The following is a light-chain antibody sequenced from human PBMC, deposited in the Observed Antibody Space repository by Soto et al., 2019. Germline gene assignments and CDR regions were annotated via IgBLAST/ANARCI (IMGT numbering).Light chain of an antibody. CDR2: EDN. Sequence: QSVLTQPASLSGSPGQSITISCTGTSSDVGSYNLVSWYQQHPGKAPKPMIYEDNKRPSGVSNRFSVSKSGYTASLTISGLQAEDEADYYCCSYARTSTYVFGSGTKVTVL. CDR1: SSDVGSYNL. CDR3: CSYARTSTYV. J-gene: IGLJ1*01. V-gene: IGLV2-23*01.